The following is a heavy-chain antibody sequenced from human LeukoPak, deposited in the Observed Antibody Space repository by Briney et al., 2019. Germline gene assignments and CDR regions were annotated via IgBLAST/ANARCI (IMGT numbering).Heavy chain of an antibody. CDR3: AKDYSSSSSYFDY. CDR2: ISYDGSNK. CDR1: GFTFSSYA. V-gene: IGHV3-30*04. Sequence: GGSLRLSCAASGFTFSSYAMHWVRQAPGKGLEWVAVISYDGSNKYYADSVKGRFTISRDNSKNTLYLQMNSPRAEDTAVYYCAKDYSSSSSYFDYWGQGTLVTVSS. D-gene: IGHD6-6*01. J-gene: IGHJ4*02.